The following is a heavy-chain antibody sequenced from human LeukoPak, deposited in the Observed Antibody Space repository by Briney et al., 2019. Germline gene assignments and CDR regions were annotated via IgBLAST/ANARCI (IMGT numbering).Heavy chain of an antibody. CDR1: GGSFSGYY. CDR3: ARGYSTSWTYYYDF. CDR2: INHSGST. J-gene: IGHJ4*02. Sequence: SETLSLTCAVYGGSFSGYYWSWIRQPPGKGLEWIGEINHSGSTNYNPSLTSRGTISVDTSKNQFSLKLSSVTAADTAVYYCARGYSTSWTYYYDFWGQGALVTVSS. D-gene: IGHD6-13*01. V-gene: IGHV4-34*01.